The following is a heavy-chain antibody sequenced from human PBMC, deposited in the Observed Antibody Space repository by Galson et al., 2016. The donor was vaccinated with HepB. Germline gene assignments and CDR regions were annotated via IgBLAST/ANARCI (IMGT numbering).Heavy chain of an antibody. V-gene: IGHV4-34*01. D-gene: IGHD6-13*01. Sequence: SETLSLTCAVYGGSFSGFYWSWIRQPPGKGLEWIGEINQSGSINQNPSLQNRVTISADTSKNQFSLKLNSVTAADTATYFCARGGENSWYQNDAFDIRGQGTMVTVSS. J-gene: IGHJ3*02. CDR3: ARGGENSWYQNDAFDI. CDR1: GGSFSGFY. CDR2: INQSGSI.